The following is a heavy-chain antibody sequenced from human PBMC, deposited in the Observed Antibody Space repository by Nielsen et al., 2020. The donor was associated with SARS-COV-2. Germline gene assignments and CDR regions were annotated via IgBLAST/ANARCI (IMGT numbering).Heavy chain of an antibody. J-gene: IGHJ4*02. V-gene: IGHV4-30-4*01. CDR2: IYYSGRT. D-gene: IGHD3/OR15-3a*01. Sequence: SETLSLTCTVSGASISSSDSYWTWIRQPPGKGLEWIGYIYYSGRTFYSPSLKSRVTISLDTSKNQFSLKLPSVTAADTAVYYCARTLLTKPGYYTTSDYFDSWGQGTLVTVSS. CDR1: GASISSSDSY. CDR3: ARTLLTKPGYYTTSDYFDS.